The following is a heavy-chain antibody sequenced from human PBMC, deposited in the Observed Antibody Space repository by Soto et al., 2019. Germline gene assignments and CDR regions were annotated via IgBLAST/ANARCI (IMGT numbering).Heavy chain of an antibody. V-gene: IGHV3-33*01. Sequence: QVQLVESGGGVVQPGRSLRLSCAASGFTFSSYGMHWVRQAPGKGLEWVAVIWYDGSNKYYADSVKGRFTISRDNSKNTLYLQMNSLRAEDTAVYYCARDLGMGAVAGNYYYYGMDGWGQGTTVTASS. D-gene: IGHD6-19*01. J-gene: IGHJ6*02. CDR2: IWYDGSNK. CDR1: GFTFSSYG. CDR3: ARDLGMGAVAGNYYYYGMDG.